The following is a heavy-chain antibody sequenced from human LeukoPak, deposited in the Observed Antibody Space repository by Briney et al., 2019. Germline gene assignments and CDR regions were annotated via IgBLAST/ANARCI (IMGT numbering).Heavy chain of an antibody. Sequence: ASVKVSCKASGYTFTGYYMHWVRQASGQGLEWMGRINPNSGGTNYAQKFQGRVTITRDTSISTAYMELSRLRSDDTAVHYCARDRWDKGTAIPGGDWGQGTLVTVSS. D-gene: IGHD2-2*02. J-gene: IGHJ4*02. CDR1: GYTFTGYY. V-gene: IGHV1-2*06. CDR2: INPNSGGT. CDR3: ARDRWDKGTAIPGGD.